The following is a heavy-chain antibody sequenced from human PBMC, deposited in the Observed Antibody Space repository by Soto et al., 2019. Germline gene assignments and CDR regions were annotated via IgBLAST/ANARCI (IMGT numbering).Heavy chain of an antibody. D-gene: IGHD3-10*01. J-gene: IGHJ5*02. CDR1: GGPISSGGYS. V-gene: IGHV4-30-2*01. Sequence: PSETLSLTCAVSGGPISSGGYSWSWIRQPPGKGLEWIGYIYHSGSTYYNPSLKSRVTISVDRSKNQFSLKLSSVTAADTAVYYCARGVVRGVISWFDPWGQGTLVTVSS. CDR3: ARGVVRGVISWFDP. CDR2: IYHSGST.